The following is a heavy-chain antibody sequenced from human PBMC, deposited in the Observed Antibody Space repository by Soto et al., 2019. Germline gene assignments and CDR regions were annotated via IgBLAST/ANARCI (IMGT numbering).Heavy chain of an antibody. D-gene: IGHD6-19*01. CDR1: GFTFDDYA. CDR2: ISWNSGSI. J-gene: IGHJ4*02. V-gene: IGHV3-9*01. CDR3: AKGQWLVPTRSGLFDY. Sequence: EVQLVESGGGLVQPGRSLGLSCAASGFTFDDYAMHWVRQAPGKGLEWVSGISWNSGSIGYADSVKGRFTISRDNAKNSLYLQMNSLRAEDTALYYCAKGQWLVPTRSGLFDYWGQGTLVTVSS.